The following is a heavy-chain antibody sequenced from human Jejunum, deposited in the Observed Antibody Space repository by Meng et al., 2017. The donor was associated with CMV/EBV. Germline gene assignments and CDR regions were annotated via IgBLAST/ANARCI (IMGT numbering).Heavy chain of an antibody. J-gene: IGHJ4*02. V-gene: IGHV3-53*01. Sequence: EVSRVVSVGGMTQLGGSLRLSCAASVFTVGSHYMSWVRQAPGKGLEWVSVIDTDGKTYYADSVKGRFAISRDNSKNTLYLQMSSLRVEDTAVYSCADIGVGDQGFWGQGTLVTVSS. CDR1: VFTVGSHY. CDR2: IDTDGKT. CDR3: ADIGVGDQGF. D-gene: IGHD3-3*01.